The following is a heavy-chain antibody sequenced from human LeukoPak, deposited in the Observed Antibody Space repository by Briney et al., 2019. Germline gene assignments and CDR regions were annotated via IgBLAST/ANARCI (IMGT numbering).Heavy chain of an antibody. J-gene: IGHJ4*02. D-gene: IGHD4-23*01. Sequence: GGSLRLSCAASGFTVSSNYMSWVRQAPGKGLGWASVIYSGGSTYYADSVKGRFTISRDNSKNTLYLQMNSLRAEDTAVYYCARVHGGNFVDYWGQGTLVTVSS. CDR3: ARVHGGNFVDY. CDR1: GFTVSSNY. V-gene: IGHV3-66*01. CDR2: IYSGGST.